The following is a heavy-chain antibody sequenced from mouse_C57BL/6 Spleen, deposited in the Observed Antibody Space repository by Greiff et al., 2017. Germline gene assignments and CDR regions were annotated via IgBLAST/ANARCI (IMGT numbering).Heavy chain of an antibody. CDR2: IYPRSGNT. V-gene: IGHV1-81*01. D-gene: IGHD2-4*01. Sequence: QVQLQQSGAELARPGASVKLSCKASGYTFTSYGISWVKQRTGQGLEWIGEIYPRSGNTYYNEKFKGKATLTADKSSSTAYMELRSLTSEDSAVYFCARSDDYCFAYWGQGTLVTVSA. J-gene: IGHJ3*01. CDR1: GYTFTSYG. CDR3: ARSDDYCFAY.